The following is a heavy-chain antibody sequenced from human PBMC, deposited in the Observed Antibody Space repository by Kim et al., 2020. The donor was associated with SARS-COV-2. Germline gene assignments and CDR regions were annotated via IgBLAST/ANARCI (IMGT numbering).Heavy chain of an antibody. J-gene: IGHJ4*02. Sequence: LKSRVTISVDTSKNQFSLKLSSVTAADTAVYYCARQFCSGGNCYPYVDYWGQGTLVTVSS. D-gene: IGHD2-15*01. V-gene: IGHV4-59*08. CDR3: ARQFCSGGNCYPYVDY.